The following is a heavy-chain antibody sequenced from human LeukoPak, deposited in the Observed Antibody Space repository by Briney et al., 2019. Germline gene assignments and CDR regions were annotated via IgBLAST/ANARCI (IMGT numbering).Heavy chain of an antibody. V-gene: IGHV4-59*01. J-gene: IGHJ4*02. Sequence: SETLSLTCTVSGGSISSYYWSWIRQPPGKGLEWIGYIYYSGSTNYNPSLKSRVTISVETSKNQFSLKLSSVTAADMAVYYCARAARDTIFGVVTGFDYWGQGTLVTVSS. D-gene: IGHD3-3*01. CDR3: ARAARDTIFGVVTGFDY. CDR1: GGSISSYY. CDR2: IYYSGST.